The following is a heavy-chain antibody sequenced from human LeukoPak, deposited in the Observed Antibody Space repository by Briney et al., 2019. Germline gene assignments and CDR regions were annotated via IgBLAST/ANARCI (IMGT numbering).Heavy chain of an antibody. D-gene: IGHD4-17*01. V-gene: IGHV3-23*01. CDR2: ISGGGETT. CDR1: GFTFNNYV. CDR3: ARDYAEYVGYFFFDY. Sequence: GESLKISSAASGFTFNNYVMNWVRQAPGKGLEWISSISGGGETTYYADSAKGRFTISRDNSQNTLYLQMNSLRAEVTAVYYCARDYAEYVGYFFFDYWGQGTLVTVSS. J-gene: IGHJ4*02.